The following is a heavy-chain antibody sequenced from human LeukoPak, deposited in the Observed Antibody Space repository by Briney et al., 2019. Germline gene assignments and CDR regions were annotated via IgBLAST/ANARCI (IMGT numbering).Heavy chain of an antibody. J-gene: IGHJ4*02. CDR3: ARGQEWLLLHYFDY. CDR2: ISYDGSNK. V-gene: IGHV3-30-3*01. D-gene: IGHD3-22*01. Sequence: PPGGSLRLSCAASGFTFSSYWMNWARQAPGKGLEWVAVISYDGSNKYYADSVKGRFTISRDNSKNTLYLQMNSLRAEDTAVYYCARGQEWLLLHYFDYWGQGTLVTVSS. CDR1: GFTFSSYW.